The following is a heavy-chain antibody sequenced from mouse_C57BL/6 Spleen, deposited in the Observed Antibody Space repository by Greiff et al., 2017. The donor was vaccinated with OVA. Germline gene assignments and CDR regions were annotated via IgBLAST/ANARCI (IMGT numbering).Heavy chain of an antibody. CDR3: ASLYGSSYDWYFDV. CDR2: IRNKANGYTT. CDR1: GFTFTDYY. Sequence: EVMLVESGGGLVQPGGSLSLSCAASGFTFTDYYMSWVRQPPGKALEWLGFIRNKANGYTTEYSASVKGRFTISRDNSQSILYLQMNALRAEDSATYYCASLYGSSYDWYFDVWGTGTTVTVSS. D-gene: IGHD1-1*01. V-gene: IGHV7-3*01. J-gene: IGHJ1*03.